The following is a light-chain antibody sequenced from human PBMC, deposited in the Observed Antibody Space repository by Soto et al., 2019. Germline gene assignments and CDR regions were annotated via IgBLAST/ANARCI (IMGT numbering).Light chain of an antibody. J-gene: IGLJ3*02. Sequence: QSALTQPASVSGSPGQSITISCTGASSDVGNCNCVSWYQQHPGKAHKLMIYEVSNRPSGVSDRFSGSKAGNTASLTISGLQAEDEADYYCSSFTTSSTWVFGGGTKLTVL. V-gene: IGLV2-14*01. CDR2: EVS. CDR1: SSDVGNCNC. CDR3: SSFTTSSTWV.